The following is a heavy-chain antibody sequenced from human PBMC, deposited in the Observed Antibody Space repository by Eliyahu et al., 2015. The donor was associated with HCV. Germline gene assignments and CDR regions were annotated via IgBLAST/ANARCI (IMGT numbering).Heavy chain of an antibody. V-gene: IGHV4-39*02. J-gene: IGHJ4*02. CDR2: FYYGRST. Sequence: QLQLQESGPGLVKPSETLSLTCTVSGASISSSTKFWGWIRQSPGKALEWIGSFYYGRSTYYSPSLKGRVTFSVDTSKNQFSLKLNSVTAADTAVYYCARELVDGGNYYYWGQGTLVTVSS. CDR3: ARELVDGGNYYY. CDR1: GASISSSTKF. D-gene: IGHD1-26*01.